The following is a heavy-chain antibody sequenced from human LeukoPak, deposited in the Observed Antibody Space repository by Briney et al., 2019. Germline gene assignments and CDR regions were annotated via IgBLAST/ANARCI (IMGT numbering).Heavy chain of an antibody. CDR2: IYYSGST. Sequence: PSETLSLTCTVSGDSVSSGSYYWSWIRQPPGKGLEWIGYIYYSGSTNYNPSLKSRVTISVDTSKNQFSLKLRSVTAADTAVYYCARSQGSGWYGVDWFDPWGQGTLVTVSS. V-gene: IGHV4-61*01. CDR3: ARSQGSGWYGVDWFDP. CDR1: GDSVSSGSYY. D-gene: IGHD6-19*01. J-gene: IGHJ5*02.